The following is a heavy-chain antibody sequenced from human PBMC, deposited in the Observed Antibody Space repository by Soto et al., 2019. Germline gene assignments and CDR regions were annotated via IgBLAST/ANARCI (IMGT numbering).Heavy chain of an antibody. CDR2: ISSSSSTI. D-gene: IGHD1-26*01. J-gene: IGHJ4*02. CDR3: ARDLTGNSPYYFDY. CDR1: GFTFSSYS. Sequence: GALRLSCAASGFTFSSYSMNWVRQAPGKGLEWVSYISSSSSTIYYADSVKGRFTISRDNAKNSLYLQMNSPRDEDTAVYYCARDLTGNSPYYFDYWGQGTLVTVSS. V-gene: IGHV3-48*02.